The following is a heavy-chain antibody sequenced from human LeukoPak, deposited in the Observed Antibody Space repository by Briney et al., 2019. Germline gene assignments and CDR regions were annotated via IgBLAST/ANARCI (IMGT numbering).Heavy chain of an antibody. J-gene: IGHJ4*02. V-gene: IGHV4-39*01. CDR3: ARHLRSGWYDY. Sequence: SKTLSLTSTGPDGSMSSSRYYWGWIRQPPRKSQVRIGSIYYSGSTYYNPSLKSLVTISVDKCKIQSSLKLSYVTAADTAVYYCARHLRSGWYDYWGQGTLVTVSS. CDR1: DGSMSSSRYY. D-gene: IGHD6-19*01. CDR2: IYYSGST.